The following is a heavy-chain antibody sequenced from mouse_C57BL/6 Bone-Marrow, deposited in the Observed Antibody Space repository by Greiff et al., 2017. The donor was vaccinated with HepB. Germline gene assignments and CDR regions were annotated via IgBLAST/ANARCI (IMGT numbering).Heavy chain of an antibody. V-gene: IGHV1-26*01. J-gene: IGHJ4*01. CDR1: GYTFTDYY. Sequence: VQLQQSGPELVKPGASVKISCKASGYTFTDYYMNWVKQSHGKSLEWIGDINPNNGGTSYNQKFKGKATLTVDKSSSTAYMELRSLTSEDSAVYYCARGGGITTVVAPMDYWGQGTSVTVSS. D-gene: IGHD1-1*01. CDR2: INPNNGGT. CDR3: ARGGGITTVVAPMDY.